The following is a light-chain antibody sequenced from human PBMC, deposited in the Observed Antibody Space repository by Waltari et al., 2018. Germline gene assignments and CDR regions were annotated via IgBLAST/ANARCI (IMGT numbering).Light chain of an antibody. CDR1: RSKIGNNY. Sequence: QSVLTQPPSVSAAPGQTVTISCSADRSKIGNNYVSWYQHFPGTAPKLLIYENNRRPSGIPDRFSGSKSGTSATLGITGLQTGDEADYYCGTWDASLGGIFGTGTKVTVL. CDR3: GTWDASLGGI. J-gene: IGLJ1*01. CDR2: ENN. V-gene: IGLV1-51*02.